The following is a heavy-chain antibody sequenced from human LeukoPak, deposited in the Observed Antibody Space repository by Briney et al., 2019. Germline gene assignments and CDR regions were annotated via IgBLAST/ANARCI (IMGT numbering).Heavy chain of an antibody. CDR3: ARRRNYYDSSGYYYSSYYFDY. V-gene: IGHV5-51*01. D-gene: IGHD3-22*01. J-gene: IGHJ4*02. Sequence: GESLKISCKGSGYSFTSYWIGWVRQMPGKGLEWMGIIYPGDSDTRYSPSFQGQVTISADKSTSTAYLQWSSLKASDTAMYYRARRRNYYDSSGYYYSSYYFDYWGQGTLVTVSS. CDR1: GYSFTSYW. CDR2: IYPGDSDT.